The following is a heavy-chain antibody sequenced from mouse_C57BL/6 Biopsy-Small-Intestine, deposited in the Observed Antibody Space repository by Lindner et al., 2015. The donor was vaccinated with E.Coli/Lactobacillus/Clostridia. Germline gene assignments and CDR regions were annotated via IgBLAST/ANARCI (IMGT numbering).Heavy chain of an antibody. V-gene: IGHV1-81*01. CDR2: IIPMFITP. D-gene: IGHD1-1*01. CDR3: ASSRSKLPGVTGPLSRNYYYYYGMDV. J-gene: IGHJ1*01. Sequence: SVKVSCKASGGTFSSYGFSWVRQAPGQGLEWMGGIIPMFITPSYAQEFQGRVTITADESTSTVYLEMGYLTSDDTAVYFCASSRSKLPGVTGPLSRNYYYYYGMDVWGQGTTVTVSS. CDR1: GGTFSSYG.